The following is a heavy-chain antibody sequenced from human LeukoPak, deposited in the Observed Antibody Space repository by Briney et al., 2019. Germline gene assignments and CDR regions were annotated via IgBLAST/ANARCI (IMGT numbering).Heavy chain of an antibody. CDR3: ARHEENRFDP. Sequence: GESLKISCKGSGYSFTSYWIGWVRQMPGKGLEWMGRIDPSDSYTNYSPSFQGHVTMSADKSISTAYLQWSSLKASDTAMYYCARHEENRFDPWGQGTLVTVSS. J-gene: IGHJ5*02. CDR1: GYSFTSYW. V-gene: IGHV5-10-1*01. CDR2: IDPSDSYT.